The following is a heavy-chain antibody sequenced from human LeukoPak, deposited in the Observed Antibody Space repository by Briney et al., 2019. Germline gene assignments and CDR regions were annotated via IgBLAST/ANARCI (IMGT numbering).Heavy chain of an antibody. CDR1: GGSFSGYY. Sequence: SETLSLTCAVYGGSFSGYYWSWIHQPPGKGLEWIGEINHSGSTNYNPSLKSRVTISVDTSKNQFSLKLSSVTAADPAVYYCAIGRREAALHYYHYFTDVGGKGTTVTVSS. CDR3: AIGRREAALHYYHYFTDV. J-gene: IGHJ6*03. D-gene: IGHD2-15*01. CDR2: INHSGST. V-gene: IGHV4-34*01.